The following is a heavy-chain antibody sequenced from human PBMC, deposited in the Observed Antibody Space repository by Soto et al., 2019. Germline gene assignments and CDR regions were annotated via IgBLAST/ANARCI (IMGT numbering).Heavy chain of an antibody. CDR1: GVTFSSHS. CDR2: IIPIFGPA. CDR3: ATGSFTSTGGRIGYHYNAMDV. D-gene: IGHD1-1*01. V-gene: IGHV1-69*13. J-gene: IGHJ6*02. Sequence: SVKVSCKSSGVTFSSHSINWVRQAPGQGLEWMGGIIPIFGPANFAKKFQGRVTITADESTTTAYMELSTLTSEDTAVYYCATGSFTSTGGRIGYHYNAMDVWGQGTTVTVSS.